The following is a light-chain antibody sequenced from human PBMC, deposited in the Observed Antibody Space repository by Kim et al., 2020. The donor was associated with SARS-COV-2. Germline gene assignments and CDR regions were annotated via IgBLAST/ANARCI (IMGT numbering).Light chain of an antibody. J-gene: IGLJ2*01. CDR2: GKN. V-gene: IGLV3-19*01. Sequence: AVGQTVRITCQGDNLRSYYTGWYQQKPGQAPILVIYGKNNRPSGIPDRFSGSRSGNTASLTITGAQVEDEADYYCNSRDSSGDHLVFGGGTQLTVL. CDR1: NLRSYY. CDR3: NSRDSSGDHLV.